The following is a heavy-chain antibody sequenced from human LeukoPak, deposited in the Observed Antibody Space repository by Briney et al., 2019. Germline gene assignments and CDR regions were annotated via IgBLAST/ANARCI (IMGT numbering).Heavy chain of an antibody. D-gene: IGHD2-15*01. CDR2: TSWNSYT. CDR3: VKDMGGCSGGSCYKYFGLDV. Sequence: GGSLRLSCAASGFSFDDFAMHWVRQAPGKGLEWVSSTSWNSYTDYADSVRGRFTISKDNTKNFLYLQLNSLRADDTALYYCVKDMGGCSGGSCYKYFGLDVWGQGTPVTVSS. CDR1: GFSFDDFA. V-gene: IGHV3-9*01. J-gene: IGHJ6*02.